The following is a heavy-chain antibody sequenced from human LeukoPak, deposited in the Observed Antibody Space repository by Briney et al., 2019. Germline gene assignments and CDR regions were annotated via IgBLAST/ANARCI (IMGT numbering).Heavy chain of an antibody. J-gene: IGHJ4*02. CDR2: IIPIFGTA. Sequence: ASVKDSCKASGGTFSSYAISWVRQAPGQGLEWMGGIIPIFGTANYAQKFQGRVTITADESTSTAYMELSSLRSEDTAVYYCARDGGYCSSTSCYFDYWGQGTLVTVSS. CDR3: ARDGGYCSSTSCYFDY. CDR1: GGTFSSYA. V-gene: IGHV1-69*13. D-gene: IGHD2-2*01.